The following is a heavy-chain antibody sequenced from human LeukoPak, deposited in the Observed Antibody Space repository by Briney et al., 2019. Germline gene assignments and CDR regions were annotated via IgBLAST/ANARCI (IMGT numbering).Heavy chain of an antibody. CDR3: TRLIGGSSSK. CDR2: IRSKANSYAT. J-gene: IGHJ4*02. CDR1: GFTFSGSA. D-gene: IGHD6-6*01. V-gene: IGHV3-73*01. Sequence: GGSLRLSCAASGFTFSGSAMHWVRQASGKGLEWVGRIRSKANSYATAYAASVIGRFTISRDDSKNTAYLQMNSLKTEDTAVYYCTRLIGGSSSKWGQGTLVTVSS.